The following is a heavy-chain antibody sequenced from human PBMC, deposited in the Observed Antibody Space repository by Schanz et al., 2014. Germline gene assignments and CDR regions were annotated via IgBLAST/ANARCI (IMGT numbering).Heavy chain of an antibody. CDR2: IWYDGSNK. V-gene: IGHV3-30*02. CDR3: AKDSTHIDIVLVPTAIDY. J-gene: IGHJ4*02. CDR1: GFIFSSYG. Sequence: QVQLVESGGGLVKPGGSLRLSCAASGFIFSSYGLHWVRQAPGKGLEWVAFIWYDGSNKYYADSVKGRFTISRDNSKNTLYLHMNTLRSEDTAVYYCAKDSTHIDIVLVPTAIDYWGQGTLVTVSS. D-gene: IGHD2-2*01.